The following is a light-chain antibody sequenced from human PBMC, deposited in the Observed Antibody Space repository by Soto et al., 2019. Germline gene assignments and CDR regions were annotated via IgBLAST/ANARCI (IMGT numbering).Light chain of an antibody. CDR1: QSINNW. Sequence: DIQMTQSPSTLFASVGDIVTITCRASQSINNWLAWYQQKPGKAPKLLIYKASNLDIGVPSRFSGSGSGTEFTLTISSLQPDDFATYYCQQYDTYWTFGQGTKVEIK. V-gene: IGKV1-5*03. J-gene: IGKJ1*01. CDR3: QQYDTYWT. CDR2: KAS.